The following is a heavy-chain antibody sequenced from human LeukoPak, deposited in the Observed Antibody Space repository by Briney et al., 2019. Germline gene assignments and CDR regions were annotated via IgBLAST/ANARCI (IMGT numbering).Heavy chain of an antibody. V-gene: IGHV3-53*01. D-gene: IGHD5-24*01. J-gene: IGHJ6*03. CDR3: TRWMGTSFYYYMDV. CDR1: GFTVNSNY. CDR2: IYADGGT. Sequence: QSGGSLRLSCAASGFTVNSNYMNWVRQAPGKGLEWVSVIYADGGTYYADSLKGRFTTSRDISENTVYLQMNSLRAEDTATYYCTRWMGTSFYYYMDVWGKGTTVIISS.